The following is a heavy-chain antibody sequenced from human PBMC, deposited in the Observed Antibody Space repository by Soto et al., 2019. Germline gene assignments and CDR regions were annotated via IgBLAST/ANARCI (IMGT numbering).Heavy chain of an antibody. CDR3: ARSSGGGYYGSGSPRMDI. CDR2: IIPIFGTA. D-gene: IGHD3-10*01. CDR1: GGTFSSYA. V-gene: IGHV1-69*13. J-gene: IGHJ3*02. Sequence: ASVKLSCKASGGTFSSYAISWVRQAPGQGLEWMGGIIPIFGTANYAQKFQGRVTITADESTSTAYMELSSLRSEDTAVYYCARSSGGGYYGSGSPRMDIWGQGTMVTVSS.